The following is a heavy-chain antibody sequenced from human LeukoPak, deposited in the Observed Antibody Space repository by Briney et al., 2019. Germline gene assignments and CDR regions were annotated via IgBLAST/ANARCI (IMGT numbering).Heavy chain of an antibody. Sequence: PGGSLRLSCAASGFTFSSYGMHWVRQAPGKGLEWVAFIRYDGSNKYYADSVKGRFTISRDNSKNTLYLQMNSLRAEDTAVYYCAKCPKRITMMEGDYWGQGTLVTVSS. V-gene: IGHV3-30*02. CDR2: IRYDGSNK. CDR3: AKCPKRITMMEGDY. CDR1: GFTFSSYG. J-gene: IGHJ4*02. D-gene: IGHD3-22*01.